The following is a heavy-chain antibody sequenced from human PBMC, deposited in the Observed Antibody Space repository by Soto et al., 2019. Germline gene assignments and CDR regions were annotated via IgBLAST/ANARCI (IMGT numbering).Heavy chain of an antibody. D-gene: IGHD1-26*01. CDR2: IYSGGST. Sequence: GGSLRLSCAASGFTVSRNYMSWVRQAPGKGLEWVSVIYSGGSTYYADSVKGRFTISRHNSKNTLYLQLNSLRAEDTAVYYCAQSKVGATSNYFDYWGKGTLVTVSS. V-gene: IGHV3-53*01. CDR3: AQSKVGATSNYFDY. J-gene: IGHJ4*02. CDR1: GFTVSRNY.